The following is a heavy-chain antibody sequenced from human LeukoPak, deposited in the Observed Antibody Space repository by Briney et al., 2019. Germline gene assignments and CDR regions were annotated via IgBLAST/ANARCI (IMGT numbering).Heavy chain of an antibody. D-gene: IGHD5-12*01. J-gene: IGHJ6*03. CDR1: GYTFTGYY. CDR2: INPNSGGT. Sequence: ASVKVSCKASGYTFTGYYMHWVRQAPGQGLEWMGRINPNSGGTNYAQKFQGRVTMTRDTSISTAYMELSRLRSDDTAVYYCARATSGYDPLRNYYYYMDVWGKGTTVTVSS. V-gene: IGHV1-2*06. CDR3: ARATSGYDPLRNYYYYMDV.